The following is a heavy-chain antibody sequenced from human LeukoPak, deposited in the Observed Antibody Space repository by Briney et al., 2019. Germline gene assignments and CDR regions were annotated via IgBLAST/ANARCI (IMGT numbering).Heavy chain of an antibody. Sequence: SETLSLTCAVYGGSFSGYYWSWIRQPPGKGLEWIGEINHSGSTNYNPSLKSRVTISVDTSKNQFSLKLSSVTAADTAVYYCAREVVTMVRGVMRYYYFYMDVWGKGTTVTVSS. CDR3: AREVVTMVRGVMRYYYFYMDV. V-gene: IGHV4-34*01. CDR1: GGSFSGYY. J-gene: IGHJ6*03. D-gene: IGHD3-10*01. CDR2: INHSGST.